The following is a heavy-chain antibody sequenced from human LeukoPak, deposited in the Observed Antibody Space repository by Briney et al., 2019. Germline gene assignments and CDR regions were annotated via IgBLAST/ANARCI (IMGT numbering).Heavy chain of an antibody. CDR3: ASRSINWYRGNNWFDP. CDR1: GFIFSSYS. Sequence: PGGSLRLSCAASGFIFSSYSMNWVRQATGKGLEWVSSISSSSSYIYYADSVRGRFTISRDNAKNSLYLQMNSLRVEDTAVYYCASRSINWYRGNNWFDPWGQGTLVTVSS. J-gene: IGHJ5*02. CDR2: ISSSSSYI. D-gene: IGHD6-13*01. V-gene: IGHV3-21*01.